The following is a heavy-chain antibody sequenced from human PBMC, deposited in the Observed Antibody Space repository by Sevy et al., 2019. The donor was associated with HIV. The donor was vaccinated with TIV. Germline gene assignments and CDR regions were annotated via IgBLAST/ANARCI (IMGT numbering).Heavy chain of an antibody. CDR3: ASSVLDSGSRASAFDI. D-gene: IGHD1-26*01. J-gene: IGHJ3*02. CDR1: GFTFSSYS. V-gene: IGHV3-21*01. Sequence: GGSLRLSCAASGFTFSSYSMKWVRQAPGKGLEWVSSISSSSSYIYYADSVKGRFTISRDNAKNSLYLQMNSLRAEDTAVYYCASSVLDSGSRASAFDIWGQGTMVTVSS. CDR2: ISSSSSYI.